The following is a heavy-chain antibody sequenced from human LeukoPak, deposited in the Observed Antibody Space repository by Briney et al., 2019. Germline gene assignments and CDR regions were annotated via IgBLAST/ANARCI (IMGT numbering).Heavy chain of an antibody. V-gene: IGHV5-51*01. D-gene: IGHD2-15*01. J-gene: IGHJ4*02. CDR1: GYSFTSYW. CDR3: ARQKEYCIGGSCWYPPFDY. Sequence: GESLKISCKGSGYSFTSYWIGWVRQMPGKGLEWMGIIYPGDSDTRYSPSFQGQVTISADKSISTAYLQWSSLKASDTAMYYCARQKEYCIGGSCWYPPFDYWGQGTLVTVSS. CDR2: IYPGDSDT.